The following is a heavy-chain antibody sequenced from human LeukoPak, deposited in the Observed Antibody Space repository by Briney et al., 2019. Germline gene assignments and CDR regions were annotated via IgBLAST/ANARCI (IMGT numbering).Heavy chain of an antibody. J-gene: IGHJ5*02. Sequence: PSETLSLTCSVSGGSIRSLGYSWGWIRQPPGKGLEWIASRYYTGTTYYNPSLKSRVTMSVHTSNNQFSLNLTSVPAADTAVFYCASSVSAYAGRGWFDPWGQGTLVTVSS. CDR1: GGSIRSLGYS. CDR3: ASSVSAYAGRGWFDP. CDR2: RYYTGTT. V-gene: IGHV4-39*07. D-gene: IGHD5-12*01.